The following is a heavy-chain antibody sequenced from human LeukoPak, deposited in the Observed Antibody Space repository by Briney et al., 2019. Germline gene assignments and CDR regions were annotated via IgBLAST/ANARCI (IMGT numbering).Heavy chain of an antibody. V-gene: IGHV3-21*01. CDR1: GFTFSTYT. D-gene: IGHD3-3*01. Sequence: GGSLRLSCAASGFTFSTYTINWVRQAPGKGLEWVSSISSNGYYIYYAGSVRGRFTISRDNAKNTLYLQMNSLRAEDTALYYCAREGLRTERSDTDAFDIWGQGTMVTVSS. CDR2: ISSNGYYI. J-gene: IGHJ3*02. CDR3: AREGLRTERSDTDAFDI.